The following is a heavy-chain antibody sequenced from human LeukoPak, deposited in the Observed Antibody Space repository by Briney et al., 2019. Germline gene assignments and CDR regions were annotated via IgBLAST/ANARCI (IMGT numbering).Heavy chain of an antibody. CDR2: IYHSGST. D-gene: IGHD2-2*02. J-gene: IGHJ5*02. CDR3: ARGDCSSTSCYTFDP. Sequence: PSETLSLTCAVSGGSIGSGGYSWSWIRQPPGKGLEWIGYIYHSGSTYYNPSLKSRVTISVDRSKNQFSLKLSSVTAADTAVYYCARGDCSSTSCYTFDPWGQGTLVTVSS. CDR1: GGSIGSGGYS. V-gene: IGHV4-30-2*01.